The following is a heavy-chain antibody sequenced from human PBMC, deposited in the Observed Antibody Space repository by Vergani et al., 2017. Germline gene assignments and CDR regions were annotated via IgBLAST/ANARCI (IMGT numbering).Heavy chain of an antibody. V-gene: IGHV3-33*01. J-gene: IGHJ4*02. CDR1: GFTFSSYG. D-gene: IGHD2-15*01. Sequence: QVQLVESGGGVVQPGRSLRLSCAASGFTFSSYGMHWVRQAPGKGLEWVAVIWYDGSNKYYADSVKGRFTISRDNSKNTLYLQMNSLRAEDTAVYYCAILVDSNSFTRFDYWGQGTLVTVSS. CDR3: AILVDSNSFTRFDY. CDR2: IWYDGSNK.